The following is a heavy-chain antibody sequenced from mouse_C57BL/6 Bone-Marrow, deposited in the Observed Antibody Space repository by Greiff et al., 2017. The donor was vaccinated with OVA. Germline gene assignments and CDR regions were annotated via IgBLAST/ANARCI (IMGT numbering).Heavy chain of an antibody. V-gene: IGHV1-55*01. CDR1: GYTFTSYC. J-gene: IGHJ4*01. CDR3: ARDGDSSGYDYAMDY. CDR2: IYPGSGST. D-gene: IGHD3-2*02. Sequence: VQLQQPGAELVKPGASVKMSCKASGYTFTSYCITWVKQRPGQGLEWIGDIYPGSGSTNYNEKFKGKATLTVDTSSSTAYMQLSSLTSEDSAVYYCARDGDSSGYDYAMDYWGQGTSVTVSA.